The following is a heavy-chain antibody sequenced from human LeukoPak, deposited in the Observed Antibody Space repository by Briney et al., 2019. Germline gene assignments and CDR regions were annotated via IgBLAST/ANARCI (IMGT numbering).Heavy chain of an antibody. CDR2: IQYSGTT. CDR1: GDSLNSSY. V-gene: IGHV4-59*08. J-gene: IGHJ1*01. D-gene: IGHD4/OR15-4a*01. CDR3: AVGAYSGYFQA. Sequence: SETLSLTCTVSGDSLNSSYWSWIRQPPGKGLEWVGYIQYSGTTNYNPSLTSRITISIDTSKKHFSLPLCSLTTADTAVYYCAVGAYSGYFQAWGQGTLVTVSS.